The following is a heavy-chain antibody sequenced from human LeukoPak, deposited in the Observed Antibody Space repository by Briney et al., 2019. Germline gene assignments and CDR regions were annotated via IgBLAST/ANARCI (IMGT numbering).Heavy chain of an antibody. J-gene: IGHJ4*02. CDR3: AREPDERGYSYGFDY. D-gene: IGHD5-18*01. Sequence: PGGSLRLSCAASGSTFSSYAMHWVRQAPGKGLEWVAVISYDGSNKYYADSVKGRFTISRDNSKNTLYLQMNSLRAEDTAVYYCAREPDERGYSYGFDYWGQGTLVTVSS. CDR1: GSTFSSYA. V-gene: IGHV3-30-3*01. CDR2: ISYDGSNK.